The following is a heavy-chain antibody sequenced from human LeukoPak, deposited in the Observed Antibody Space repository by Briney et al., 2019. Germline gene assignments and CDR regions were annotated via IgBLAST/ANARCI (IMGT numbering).Heavy chain of an antibody. Sequence: PSETLSLTCAVYGGSFSGYYWSWIRQPPGKGLEWIGEINHSGSTNYNPSLKSRVTISVGTSKNQFSLKLSSVTAADTAVYYCARGARSITIFGVVIVPGYSVSYFDYWGQGTLVTVSS. CDR3: ARGARSITIFGVVIVPGYSVSYFDY. D-gene: IGHD3-3*01. V-gene: IGHV4-34*01. J-gene: IGHJ4*02. CDR2: INHSGST. CDR1: GGSFSGYY.